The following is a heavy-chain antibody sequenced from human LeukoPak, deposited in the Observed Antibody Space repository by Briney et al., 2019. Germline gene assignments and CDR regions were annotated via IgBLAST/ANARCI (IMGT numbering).Heavy chain of an antibody. D-gene: IGHD2-2*01. CDR2: IYYSGGT. Sequence: SQTLSLTCTVSGGSFSSGFYWSWIRQHPGKGLEWIGYIYYSGGTYYNPSLKSRVSILLDTSKKQFSLKLTSVTVADTAVYYCARAMPSHYFDYWGQGTLVTVSS. CDR3: ARAMPSHYFDY. V-gene: IGHV4-31*03. J-gene: IGHJ4*02. CDR1: GGSFSSGFY.